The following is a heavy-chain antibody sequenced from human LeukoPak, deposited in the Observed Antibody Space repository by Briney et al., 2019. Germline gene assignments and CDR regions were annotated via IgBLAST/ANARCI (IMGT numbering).Heavy chain of an antibody. CDR1: GFTFSSYA. CDR3: ARDGRYSSSWDFDY. CDR2: ISSSGGST. Sequence: PGGSLRLSCAASGFTFSSYAMSWVRQAPGTGLEWVSTISSSGGSTYYADSVKGRFTISRDNSKNTLCLQMNSLRAEDTAVYYCARDGRYSSSWDFDYWGQGTLVTVSS. V-gene: IGHV3-23*01. J-gene: IGHJ4*02. D-gene: IGHD6-13*01.